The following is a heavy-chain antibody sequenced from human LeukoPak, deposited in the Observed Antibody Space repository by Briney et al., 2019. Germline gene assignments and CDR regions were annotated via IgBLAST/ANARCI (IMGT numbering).Heavy chain of an antibody. Sequence: GESLKISCKGSGYSFTSYWIGWVRQMPGKGLEWMGIIYPGDSDTRYSPSFQGQVTISADKSISTAYLQWSSLKASDTAMYYCARSDSSGWEKNPGFDYWGQGTLVTVSS. CDR1: GYSFTSYW. CDR3: ARSDSSGWEKNPGFDY. D-gene: IGHD6-19*01. J-gene: IGHJ4*02. V-gene: IGHV5-51*01. CDR2: IYPGDSDT.